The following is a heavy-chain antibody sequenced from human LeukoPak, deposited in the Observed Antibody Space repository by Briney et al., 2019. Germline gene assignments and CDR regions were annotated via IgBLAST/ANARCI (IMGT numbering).Heavy chain of an antibody. CDR2: INHRGRT. V-gene: IGHV4-34*01. CDR1: GGSFSGYY. CDR3: ARAVISFAGLIAKGFDS. Sequence: SETLSLTCAVYGGSFSGYYWSWIRQPPGKGLEWIGEINHRGRTTYNPSLKSRVTISVDTSKNQFSLKLSSVTAADTAVYFCARAVISFAGLIAKGFDSWGQGTLVTISS. D-gene: IGHD3-16*02. J-gene: IGHJ4*02.